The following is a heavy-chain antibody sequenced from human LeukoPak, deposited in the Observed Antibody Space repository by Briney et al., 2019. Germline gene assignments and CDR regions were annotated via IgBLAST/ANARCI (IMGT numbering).Heavy chain of an antibody. V-gene: IGHV1-2*02. CDR2: ISPNSSGT. Sequence: ASVKVSCKASGYTFTGYYMHWVRQAPGQGLEWMGWISPNSSGTNHAQKFQGRVTMTRDTSISTAYMELSRLRSDDTAVYYCARGRMVCSSTSCYKNGDWFDPWGRGTLVTVSS. CDR3: ARGRMVCSSTSCYKNGDWFDP. D-gene: IGHD2-2*02. J-gene: IGHJ5*02. CDR1: GYTFTGYY.